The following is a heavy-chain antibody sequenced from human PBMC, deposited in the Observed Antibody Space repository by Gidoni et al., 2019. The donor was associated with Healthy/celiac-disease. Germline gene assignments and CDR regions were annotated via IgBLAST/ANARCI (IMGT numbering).Heavy chain of an antibody. V-gene: IGHV3-53*02. Sequence: EVQLVETGGGLIQPGGSLRLSCAASEFTVSSNYMSWVRQAPGKGLEWVSVIYSGGSTYYADSVKGRFTISRDNSKNTLYLQMNSLRAEDTAVYYCAKYGDYFRGFDYWGQGTLVTVSS. J-gene: IGHJ4*02. D-gene: IGHD4-17*01. CDR1: EFTVSSNY. CDR2: IYSGGST. CDR3: AKYGDYFRGFDY.